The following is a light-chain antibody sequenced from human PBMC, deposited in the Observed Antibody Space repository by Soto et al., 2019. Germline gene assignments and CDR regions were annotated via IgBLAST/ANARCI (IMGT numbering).Light chain of an antibody. V-gene: IGKV1-39*01. CDR3: QQSSTTPAT. Sequence: DIQMTQSPSSLSASVGDRVTITCRASQSISGYLNWYQQKPGKAPKLLMYATSSLQSGVPSRFGGSGSGPDFTLTISSLQPADFATYYCQQSSTTPATFGQGTKVEIK. CDR1: QSISGY. J-gene: IGKJ1*01. CDR2: ATS.